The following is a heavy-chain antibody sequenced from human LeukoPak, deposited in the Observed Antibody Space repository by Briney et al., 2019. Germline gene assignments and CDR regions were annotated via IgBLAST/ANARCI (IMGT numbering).Heavy chain of an antibody. CDR1: GFTFSSYA. CDR2: ISGSGGST. J-gene: IGHJ4*02. Sequence: PGGSLRLSCAASGFTFSSYAMSWVRQAPGKGLEWVSAISGSGGSTYYADSVKGRFTISRDNSKNTLYLQMNSLRAEDTAVYYCAKEPHDYDFWSGYYYFDYWGQGTLVTVSS. CDR3: AKEPHDYDFWSGYYYFDY. D-gene: IGHD3-3*01. V-gene: IGHV3-23*01.